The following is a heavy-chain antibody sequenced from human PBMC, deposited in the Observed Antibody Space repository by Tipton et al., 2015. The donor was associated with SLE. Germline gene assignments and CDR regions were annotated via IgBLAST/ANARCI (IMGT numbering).Heavy chain of an antibody. J-gene: IGHJ6*02. CDR1: GFSFSSFD. Sequence: RSLRLSCEASGFSFSSFDMHWVRQAPGKGLEWVAVMWYENGGNKYYADSVKGRFTISRDNSKNTLYLQINSLRAEDTAVYYCARDLVGPTGYGMDVWGQGTTVTVSS. CDR2: MWYENGGNK. CDR3: ARDLVGPTGYGMDV. D-gene: IGHD1-26*01. V-gene: IGHV3-33*08.